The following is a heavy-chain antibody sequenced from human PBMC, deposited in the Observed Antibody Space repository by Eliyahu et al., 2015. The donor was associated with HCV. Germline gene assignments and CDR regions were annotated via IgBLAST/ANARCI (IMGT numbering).Heavy chain of an antibody. Sequence: AVSGGSFSGHHWSWIRQAPGKGLEWIGEITHSGSTKNDPSLKSRVTISVDTSKNQFSLKVTSVTAADTAVYYCARGLNDFWAGYYTGAFDIWGQGIMVIVSS. CDR3: ARGLNDFWAGYYTGAFDI. J-gene: IGHJ3*02. D-gene: IGHD3/OR15-3a*01. V-gene: IGHV4-34*01. CDR2: ITHSGST. CDR1: GGSFSGHH.